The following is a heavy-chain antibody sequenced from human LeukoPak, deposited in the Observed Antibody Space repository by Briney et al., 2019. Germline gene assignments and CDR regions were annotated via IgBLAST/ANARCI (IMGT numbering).Heavy chain of an antibody. CDR1: GFTFSSYA. V-gene: IGHV3-23*01. J-gene: IGHJ4*02. CDR2: ISGSGGST. D-gene: IGHD3-16*01. Sequence: GGSLRLSCAASGFTFSSYAMSWVRQAPGKGLEWVSAISGSGGSTYYAESVKGRFTISRDNSQNTLYLQMNRLRAEDTAVYYCGRDSLGGDYWGQGTLVTVSS. CDR3: GRDSLGGDY.